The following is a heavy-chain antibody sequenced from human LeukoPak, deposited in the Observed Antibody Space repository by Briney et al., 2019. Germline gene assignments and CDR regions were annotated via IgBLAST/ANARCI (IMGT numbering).Heavy chain of an antibody. Sequence: ASVKVSCKASGGTFSSYAISWVRQAPGQGLEWMGGIIPIFGTANYAQKFQGRVTITTDESTSTAYMELSSLRSEDTAVYYCARGGDGYNYYYYYYMVVWGKGTTVTVSS. CDR2: IIPIFGTA. CDR1: GGTFSSYA. V-gene: IGHV1-69*05. CDR3: ARGGDGYNYYYYYYMVV. D-gene: IGHD5-24*01. J-gene: IGHJ6*03.